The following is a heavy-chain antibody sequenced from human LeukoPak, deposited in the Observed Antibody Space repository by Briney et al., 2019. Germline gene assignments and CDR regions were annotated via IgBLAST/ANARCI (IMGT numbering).Heavy chain of an antibody. CDR3: ARDPNGNYVGAFEM. J-gene: IGHJ3*02. Sequence: PGGSLRLSCAASGFSFSSFAMMWVPQARGMGLELISAILSGGDVFFYGDSVRGRFTISRDDSTYTLFLQMNNLRADDSAVYYCARDPNGNYVGAFEMWGPGTTVTVSS. V-gene: IGHV3-23*01. CDR1: GFSFSSFA. D-gene: IGHD4-17*01. CDR2: ILSGGDVF.